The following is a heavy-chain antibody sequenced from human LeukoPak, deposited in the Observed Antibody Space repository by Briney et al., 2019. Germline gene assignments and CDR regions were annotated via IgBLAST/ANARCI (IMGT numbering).Heavy chain of an antibody. J-gene: IGHJ5*02. CDR2: IYHSGST. V-gene: IGHV4-38-2*02. Sequence: SEALSLTCTVSGYSISSGYYWGWIRQPPGKGLEWIGSIYHSGSTYYNPSLKSRVTISVDTSKNQFSLKLSSVTAADTAVYYCARVRLAARPLGRFDPWGQGTLVTVSS. CDR1: GYSISSGYY. CDR3: ARVRLAARPLGRFDP. D-gene: IGHD6-6*01.